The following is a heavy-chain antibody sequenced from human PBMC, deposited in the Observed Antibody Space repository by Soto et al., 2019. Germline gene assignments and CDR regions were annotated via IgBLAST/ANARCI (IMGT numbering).Heavy chain of an antibody. D-gene: IGHD5-18*01. Sequence: ASLRSCYTSAAYAFTSHYMHWVRQAPGQGLEWMGIIIPSGGSTSYAQKFQGRVTMTRDTSTSTVYMELSSLRSEDTAVYYCARRDTAMAIDYWGQGTLV. CDR3: ARRDTAMAIDY. J-gene: IGHJ4*02. V-gene: IGHV1-46*01. CDR1: AYAFTSHY. CDR2: IIPSGGST.